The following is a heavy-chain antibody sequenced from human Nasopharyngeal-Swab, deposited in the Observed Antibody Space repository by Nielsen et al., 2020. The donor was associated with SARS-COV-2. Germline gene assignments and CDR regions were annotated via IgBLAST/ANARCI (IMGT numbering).Heavy chain of an antibody. D-gene: IGHD3-3*01. Sequence: GESLKISCAASGFTFRFYTMHWVRQAPGTGLEWVSSVITGGDYIHYDDFVQGRFAISRDNAKDSLFLQMNSLRAEDTAIYYCARDRSGFGFDFWGQGALVTVSP. V-gene: IGHV3-21*01. J-gene: IGHJ4*02. CDR2: VITGGDYI. CDR1: GFTFRFYT. CDR3: ARDRSGFGFDF.